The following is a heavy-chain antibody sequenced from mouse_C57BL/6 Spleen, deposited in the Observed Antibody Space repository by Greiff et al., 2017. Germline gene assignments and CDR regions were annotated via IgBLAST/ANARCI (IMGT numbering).Heavy chain of an antibody. Sequence: EVQGVESGGGLVKPGGSLKLSCAASGFTFSSYAMSWVRQTPVKRLEWVATISDGGSYTYNPDNVKGRFTISRDNAKNNLYLQMSHLKSEDTAMYYCAREFITTVVAPFDYWGQGTTLTVSS. V-gene: IGHV5-4*01. CDR3: AREFITTVVAPFDY. J-gene: IGHJ2*01. D-gene: IGHD1-1*01. CDR1: GFTFSSYA. CDR2: ISDGGSYT.